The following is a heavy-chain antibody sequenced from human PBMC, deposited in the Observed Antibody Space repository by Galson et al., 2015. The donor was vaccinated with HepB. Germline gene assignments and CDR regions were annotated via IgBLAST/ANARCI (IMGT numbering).Heavy chain of an antibody. CDR1: GGSISSYY. CDR2: IYYSGST. J-gene: IGHJ4*02. V-gene: IGHV4-59*08. D-gene: IGHD6-19*01. CDR3: ARRGAVAGLDY. Sequence: ETLSLTCTVSGGSISSYYWSWIRQPPGKGLEWIGYIYYSGSTNYNPSLKSRVTISVDTSKNQFSLKLSSVTAADTAVYYCARRGAVAGLDYWGQGTLVTVSS.